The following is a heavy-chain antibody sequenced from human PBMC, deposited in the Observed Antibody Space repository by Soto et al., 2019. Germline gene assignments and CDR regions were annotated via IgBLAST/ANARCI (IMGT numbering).Heavy chain of an antibody. D-gene: IGHD1-1*01. CDR2: ISWNSGSI. CDR1: GFTFDDYA. J-gene: IGHJ4*02. V-gene: IGHV3-9*01. Sequence: PGGSLRLSCAASGFTFDDYAMHWVRQAPGKGLEWVSGISWNSGSIGYADSVKGRFTISRDNAKNSLYLQMDSLRAEDTALYYCAKDREMATTWGFDYWGQGTLVTVSS. CDR3: AKDREMATTWGFDY.